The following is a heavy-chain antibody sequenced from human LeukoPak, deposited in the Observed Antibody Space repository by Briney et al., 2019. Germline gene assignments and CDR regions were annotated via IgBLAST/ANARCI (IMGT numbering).Heavy chain of an antibody. CDR1: GGSISSSSYY. J-gene: IGHJ4*02. V-gene: IGHV4-39*07. D-gene: IGHD5-18*01. CDR3: ATFRRGSTYGSFDY. Sequence: SETLSLTCTVSGGSISSSSYYWGWIRQPPGKGLEWIGSIYNSGSTNYNPSLNSRVTILMDTSQSQISLSLISVTAADTAVYYCATFRRGSTYGSFDYWGQGILVTVSS. CDR2: IYNSGST.